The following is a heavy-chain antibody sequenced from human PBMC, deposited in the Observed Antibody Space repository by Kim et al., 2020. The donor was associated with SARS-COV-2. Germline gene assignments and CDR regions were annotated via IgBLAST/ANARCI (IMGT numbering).Heavy chain of an antibody. CDR1: GGSISSSSYY. J-gene: IGHJ6*02. CDR3: ATITGSGSYLHYGMDV. D-gene: IGHD3-10*01. CDR2: IYYSGST. Sequence: SETLSLTCTVSGGSISSSSYYWGWIRQPPGKGLEWIGSIYYSGSTHYNPSLKSRVTISVDTSKNQFSLKLSSVTATDTAVYYCATITGSGSYLHYGMDVWGQGTTVTVSS. V-gene: IGHV4-39*07.